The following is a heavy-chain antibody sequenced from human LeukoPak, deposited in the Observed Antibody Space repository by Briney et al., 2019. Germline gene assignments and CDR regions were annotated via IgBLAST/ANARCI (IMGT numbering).Heavy chain of an antibody. V-gene: IGHV3-21*01. D-gene: IGHD3-16*01. CDR3: ARGPLGDYYGMDV. J-gene: IGHJ6*02. CDR2: ISDSSSYI. CDR1: GFTFSSYS. Sequence: GGSLRLSCAASGFTFSSYSMNWVSQAPGKGLEWVSSISDSSSYIYYADSVKGRFTISRDNAKNSLYLQMNSLRAEDTAVYYCARGPLGDYYGMDVWGQGTMVTVSS.